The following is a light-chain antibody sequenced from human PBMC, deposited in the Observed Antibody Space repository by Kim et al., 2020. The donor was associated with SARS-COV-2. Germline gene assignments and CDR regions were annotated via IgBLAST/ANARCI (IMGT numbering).Light chain of an antibody. CDR3: SSYTSSNTLV. CDR1: NSDVGGYNF. J-gene: IGLJ1*01. CDR2: DVI. V-gene: IGLV2-14*03. Sequence: GQSIHISCTGTNSDVGGYNFVSWYQQHPGKVPKLILYDVINRPSGISPRFSGSKSGNTASLTISGLQADDEADYYCSSYTSSNTLVFGTGTKVTVL.